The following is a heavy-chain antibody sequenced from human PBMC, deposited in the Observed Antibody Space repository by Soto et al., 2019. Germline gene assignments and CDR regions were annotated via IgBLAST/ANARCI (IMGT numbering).Heavy chain of an antibody. Sequence: QVQLVQSGAEVKKPGASVKVSCRASGYTFTDYQIHWVRQAPGQGLEWMGWINPKSGVTNYAHKFQGWLTMTRDTSVSTAYMDLNRLRSDDTATYYCARGTILMVHYYFGMDVWGLGTTVIVSS. J-gene: IGHJ6*02. D-gene: IGHD2-8*01. CDR1: GYTFTDYQ. V-gene: IGHV1-2*04. CDR3: ARGTILMVHYYFGMDV. CDR2: INPKSGVT.